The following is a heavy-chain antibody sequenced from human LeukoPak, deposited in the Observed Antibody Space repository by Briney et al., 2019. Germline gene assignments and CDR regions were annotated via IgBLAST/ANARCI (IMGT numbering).Heavy chain of an antibody. J-gene: IGHJ4*02. Sequence: SETLSLTCNVSGYTINSGYYWSWIRQSPGNGLEWIGETTQSGTTDYNPSLKDHVTISVDTSKNQFSLKLTSVTAADTAVYYCARGPAYMWLRAGSVCYFDFWGQGVLVTVSS. CDR1: GYTINSGYY. V-gene: IGHV4-38-2*02. D-gene: IGHD3-10*01. CDR2: TTQSGTT. CDR3: ARGPAYMWLRAGSVCYFDF.